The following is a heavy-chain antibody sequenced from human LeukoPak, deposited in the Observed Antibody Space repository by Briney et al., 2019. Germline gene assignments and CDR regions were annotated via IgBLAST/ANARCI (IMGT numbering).Heavy chain of an antibody. D-gene: IGHD1-20*01. CDR2: IYHSGST. V-gene: IGHV4-30-2*01. CDR3: ARVSLGALDI. CDR1: GGSISSGGYS. Sequence: SETLSLTCAVSGGSISSGGYSWSWIRQPPGKGLEWIGYIYHSGSTYYNPSLKSRVTISVDRSKNQFSLKLSSVTAADTAVYYCARVSLGALDIWGQGTMVTVSS. J-gene: IGHJ3*02.